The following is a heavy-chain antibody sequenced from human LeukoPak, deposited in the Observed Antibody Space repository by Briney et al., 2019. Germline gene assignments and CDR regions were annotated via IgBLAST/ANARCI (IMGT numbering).Heavy chain of an antibody. V-gene: IGHV1-2*02. J-gene: IGHJ6*02. CDR1: GYTFTGYY. Sequence: GASVKVSCKASGYTFTGYYMHWVRQAPGQGLEWMGWINPNSGGTNYAQKFQGRVTMTRDTSISTAYMELSRLRSDDTAVYYCARVSIAVAGNPRALYGMDVWGQGTTVTVSS. CDR3: ARVSIAVAGNPRALYGMDV. CDR2: INPNSGGT. D-gene: IGHD6-19*01.